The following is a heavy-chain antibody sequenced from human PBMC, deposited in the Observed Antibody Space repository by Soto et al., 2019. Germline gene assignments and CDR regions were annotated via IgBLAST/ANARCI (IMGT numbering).Heavy chain of an antibody. J-gene: IGHJ4*02. Sequence: GGSLRLSCEASGFTFSSYGMHWVRQAPGKGLEWVAVISYDGSNKYYADSVKGRFTISRDNSKNTLYLQMNSLRAEDTAVYYCAKELSSGYPQTGHDYWGQGTLVTVSS. D-gene: IGHD3-22*01. V-gene: IGHV3-30*18. CDR2: ISYDGSNK. CDR1: GFTFSSYG. CDR3: AKELSSGYPQTGHDY.